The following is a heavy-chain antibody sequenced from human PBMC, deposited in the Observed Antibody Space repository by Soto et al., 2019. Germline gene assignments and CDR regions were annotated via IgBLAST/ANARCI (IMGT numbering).Heavy chain of an antibody. CDR3: ARDNNWYFDL. CDR2: MNPNSGNT. CDR1: GYTFTSYD. V-gene: IGHV1-8*01. Sequence: QVQLVQSGAEVKKPGASVKVSCKASGYTFTSYDINWVRQATGQGLEWMGWMNPNSGNTGYAQKSQGRATRTRNTSISTAYMELSSLRSEETAVYYCARDNNWYFDLWGRGTLVTVSS. D-gene: IGHD1-1*01. J-gene: IGHJ2*01.